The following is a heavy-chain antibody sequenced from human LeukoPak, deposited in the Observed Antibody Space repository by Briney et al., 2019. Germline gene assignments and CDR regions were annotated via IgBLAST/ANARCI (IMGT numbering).Heavy chain of an antibody. CDR1: GFTVTSNY. V-gene: IGHV3-53*01. CDR3: ARGLSPRSSFDY. D-gene: IGHD6-6*01. J-gene: IGHJ4*02. CDR2: IHSGGST. Sequence: GGSLRLSCAASGFTVTSNYMSWVRQAPGKGLEWVSAIHSGGSTYYADAVKGRFTISRDTPKNTLYLQMNSLRVEDTAVYYCARGLSPRSSFDYWGQGALVTVSS.